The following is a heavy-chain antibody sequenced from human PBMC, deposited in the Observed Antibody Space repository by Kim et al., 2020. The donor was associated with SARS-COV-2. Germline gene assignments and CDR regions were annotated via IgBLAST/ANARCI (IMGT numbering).Heavy chain of an antibody. D-gene: IGHD6-19*01. V-gene: IGHV3-23*01. CDR2: ISGNGGGT. CDR3: ARAPWGSDWSAFDY. Sequence: GGSLRLSCAASGFTFSSYAMNWVRQAPGKGLEWVSAISGNGGGTYYADSVKGRFTISRDNSKNTLYLQMNSLRGEDTAVYFCARAPWGSDWSAFDYWGQG. J-gene: IGHJ4*02. CDR1: GFTFSSYA.